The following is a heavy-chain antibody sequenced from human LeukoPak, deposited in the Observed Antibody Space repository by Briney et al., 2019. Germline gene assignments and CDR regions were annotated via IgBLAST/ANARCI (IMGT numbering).Heavy chain of an antibody. CDR2: INPNRGGT. J-gene: IGHJ5*02. D-gene: IGHD2-15*01. CDR3: ARDAEGYCSGGSCYNWFDP. V-gene: IGHV1-2*02. CDR1: GYTFTRYY. Sequence: ASVTVSCKASGYTFTRYYMHWVRQAPGPGLEWVGWINPNRGGTNYAQKFQGRVTMTRDTSISTAYMELSRLRSDDTAVYYCARDAEGYCSGGSCYNWFDPWGQGTLVTVSS.